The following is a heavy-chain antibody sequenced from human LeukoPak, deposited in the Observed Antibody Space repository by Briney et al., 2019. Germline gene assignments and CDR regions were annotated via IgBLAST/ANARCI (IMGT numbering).Heavy chain of an antibody. J-gene: IGHJ4*02. D-gene: IGHD2-2*01. CDR1: GFTVSSYA. V-gene: IGHV3-23*01. CDR2: ISGSGGST. CDR3: AKLWTSYCSSTSCYFDY. Sequence: SGGSLRLSCAASGFTVSSYAIGWVRQARGKGLEWVSAISGSGGSTYYADSVKGRFTISRDNSKNTLYLQMNSLRAEDTAVYYCAKLWTSYCSSTSCYFDYWGQGTLVTVSS.